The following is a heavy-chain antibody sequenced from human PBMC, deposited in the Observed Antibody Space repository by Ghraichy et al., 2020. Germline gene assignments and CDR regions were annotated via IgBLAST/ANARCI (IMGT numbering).Heavy chain of an antibody. J-gene: IGHJ5*02. D-gene: IGHD1-1*01. CDR2: ISSSSSYI. V-gene: IGHV3-21*01. CDR1: GFTFSSYS. CDR3: ARGGPSVPNWFDP. Sequence: GGSLRLSCAASGFTFSSYSMNWVRQAPGKGLEWVSSISSSSSYIYYADSVKGRFTISRDNAKNSLYLQMNSLRAEDTAVYYCARGGPSVPNWFDPWGQGTLVTVSS.